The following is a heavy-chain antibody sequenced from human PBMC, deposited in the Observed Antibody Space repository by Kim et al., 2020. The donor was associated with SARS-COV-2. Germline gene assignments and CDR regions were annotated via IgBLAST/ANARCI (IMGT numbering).Heavy chain of an antibody. CDR2: IYYSGRT. CDR3: ARAPRMTTVTHFDY. D-gene: IGHD4-17*01. Sequence: SETLSLTCTVSGGSISSGGYYWSWIRQHPGKGLEWIGYIYYSGRTYYNPSLKSRVTISVDTSKNQFSLKLSSVTAADTAVYYCARAPRMTTVTHFDYWGQGTLITVSS. CDR1: GGSISSGGYY. V-gene: IGHV4-31*03. J-gene: IGHJ4*02.